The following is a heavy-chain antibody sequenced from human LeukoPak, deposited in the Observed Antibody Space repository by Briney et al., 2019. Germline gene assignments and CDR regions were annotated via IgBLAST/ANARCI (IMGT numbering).Heavy chain of an antibody. D-gene: IGHD6-13*01. Sequence: GGSLRLSCAASGFTFASYAMSWVRQAPGKGLEWVSAISGNGGRTYYADSVKGRFSISRDNSKNTLYLQMNSLRAEDTALYYCAKAPLVGIAAAGGAFFYWGQGTLVTVSP. V-gene: IGHV3-23*01. J-gene: IGHJ4*02. CDR3: AKAPLVGIAAAGGAFFY. CDR2: ISGNGGRT. CDR1: GFTFASYA.